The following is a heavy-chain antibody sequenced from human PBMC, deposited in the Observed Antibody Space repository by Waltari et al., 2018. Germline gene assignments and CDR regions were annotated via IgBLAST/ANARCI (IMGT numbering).Heavy chain of an antibody. Sequence: QVQLVESGGGVAQPGMSLRLSCAASGFSPGTYGMHWVRQAPGKGLEWVALIFFGGGDSFYADSVRGRFTISRDNSKNTLYLDINSLRLDDTAIYYCAKDAFGNTYLDHWGQGTLVTVSS. CDR1: GFSPGTYG. CDR2: IFFGGGDS. CDR3: AKDAFGNTYLDH. V-gene: IGHV3-30*19. J-gene: IGHJ4*02. D-gene: IGHD3-10*01.